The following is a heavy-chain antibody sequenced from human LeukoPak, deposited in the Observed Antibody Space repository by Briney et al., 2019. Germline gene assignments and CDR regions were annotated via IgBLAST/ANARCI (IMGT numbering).Heavy chain of an antibody. V-gene: IGHV4-59*01. CDR1: GGAISNYY. CDR3: ARSVDTSMVGDY. CDR2: IYYSGST. Sequence: PSETLSLTCTVSGGAISNYYWSWIRQPPGKGLEWIGYIYYSGSTNYNPSLKNRVTISLDTSKNQFSLKLNSATAADTAVYYCARSVDTSMVGDYWGQGTLVTVSS. J-gene: IGHJ4*02. D-gene: IGHD5-18*01.